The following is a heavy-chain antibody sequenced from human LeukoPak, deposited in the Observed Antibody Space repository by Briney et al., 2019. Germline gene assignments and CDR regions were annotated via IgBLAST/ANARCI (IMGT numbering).Heavy chain of an antibody. J-gene: IGHJ4*02. CDR2: ISNSSSYK. V-gene: IGHV3-21*01. D-gene: IGHD4-23*01. CDR3: ARADDGANSWVNY. CDR1: GFTCSTYS. Sequence: GGSLRLSCAACGFTCSTYSRNGVRAARGKGRECGTSISNSSSYKYYADSVRGRFTISRDNAKNSLYLQMNSLRAEDTAVYYCARADDGANSWVNYWGQGTLVTVSS.